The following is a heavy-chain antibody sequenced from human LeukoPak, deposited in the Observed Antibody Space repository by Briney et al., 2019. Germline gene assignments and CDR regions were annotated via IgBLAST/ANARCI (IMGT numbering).Heavy chain of an antibody. CDR2: IYYSGSS. Sequence: SETLSLTCTVSGGSISSRSYYWGWIRQPPGKGLEWIGTIYYSGSSSYNTSLKSRVTISVDTSKNQFSLKLSSVTAADTAVYYCARRGGTVTSPFDYWGQGTLLTVSS. CDR1: GGSISSRSYY. CDR3: ARRGGTVTSPFDY. J-gene: IGHJ4*02. D-gene: IGHD4-17*01. V-gene: IGHV4-39*01.